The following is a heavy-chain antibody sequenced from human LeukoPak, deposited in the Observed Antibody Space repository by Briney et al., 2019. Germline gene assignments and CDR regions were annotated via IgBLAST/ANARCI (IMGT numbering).Heavy chain of an antibody. V-gene: IGHV4-59*01. Sequence: PSETLSLTCTVSGGSINNYYWNWIRQPPGKGLEWIGSVYYSGSTNYNPSLKSRVTISVDTSKNQFSLKLSSVTAAGTAVYYCAGDSWGVDYWGQGTLVTVSS. CDR2: VYYSGST. D-gene: IGHD3-16*01. J-gene: IGHJ4*02. CDR1: GGSINNYY. CDR3: AGDSWGVDY.